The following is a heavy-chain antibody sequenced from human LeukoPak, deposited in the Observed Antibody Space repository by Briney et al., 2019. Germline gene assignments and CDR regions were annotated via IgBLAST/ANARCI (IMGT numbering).Heavy chain of an antibody. V-gene: IGHV3-23*01. D-gene: IGHD3-10*01. CDR2: ISGRGGST. CDR3: ARPLVWFGEPKGYYNYMDV. Sequence: PGGSLRLSCAASGFTLSSYAMSWVRHAPGKGLEGVSAISGRGGSTYYADSVKGRFTISRGNAKNSLYLQMNTLRAEDTAVYYCARPLVWFGEPKGYYNYMDVWGKGTTVTVSS. J-gene: IGHJ6*03. CDR1: GFTLSSYA.